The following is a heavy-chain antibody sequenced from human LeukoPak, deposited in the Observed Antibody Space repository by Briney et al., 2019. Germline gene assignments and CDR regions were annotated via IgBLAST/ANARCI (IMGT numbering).Heavy chain of an antibody. CDR3: AGRYYDILTGGREGFDY. CDR2: ISYDGINK. CDR1: GSTFSSYA. Sequence: GGSLRLSCAASGSTFSSYAMHWVRQAPGKGLGWVAVISYDGINKYYADSVKGRFTISRDNSKNTLSLQMNSLRAEDTALYYCAGRYYDILTGGREGFDYWGQGTLVTVSS. D-gene: IGHD3-9*01. V-gene: IGHV3-30*04. J-gene: IGHJ4*02.